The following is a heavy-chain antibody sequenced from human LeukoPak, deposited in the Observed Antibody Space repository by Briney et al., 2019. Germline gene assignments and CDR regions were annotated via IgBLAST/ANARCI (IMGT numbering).Heavy chain of an antibody. CDR1: GFTFSSYG. CDR3: AKDGQKAAWDY. CDR2: IWYDGSNK. V-gene: IGHV3-30*02. J-gene: IGHJ4*02. D-gene: IGHD6-13*01. Sequence: GGSLRLSCAASGFTFSSYGMHWVRQAPGKGLEWVAVIWYDGSNKYYADSVKGRFTISRDNSKNTLYLQMNSLRADDTAVYYCAKDGQKAAWDYWGQGTLVTVSS.